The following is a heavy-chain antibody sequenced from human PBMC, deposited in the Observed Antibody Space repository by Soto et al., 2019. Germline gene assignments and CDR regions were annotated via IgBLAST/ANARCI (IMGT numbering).Heavy chain of an antibody. J-gene: IGHJ4*02. CDR2: IIPILGIA. CDR3: ARVKGITGTFYYFDY. Sequence: GASVKVSCKASGGTFSSYTISWVRQAPGQGLEWMGRIIPILGIANYAQKFQGRVTITADKSTSTAYMELSSLRSEDTAVYYCARVKGITGTFYYFDYWGQGTLVTVSS. V-gene: IGHV1-69*02. CDR1: GGTFSSYT. D-gene: IGHD1-20*01.